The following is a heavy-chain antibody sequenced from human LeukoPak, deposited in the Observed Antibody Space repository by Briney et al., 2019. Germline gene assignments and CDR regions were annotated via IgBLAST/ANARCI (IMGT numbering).Heavy chain of an antibody. CDR2: MVHSGTT. J-gene: IGHJ4*01. CDR1: GGPIKSHF. Sequence: AETLSLTCTVSGGPIKSHFWSWARQPPGRRREGIGHMVHSGTTNYNPSLKRPVTISLDTFQNQFFLRQTSATAAGTAVYFCVRTNHGDLTYYFAYSGHGTLVTVSS. CDR3: VRTNHGDLTYYFAY. D-gene: IGHD1-14*01. V-gene: IGHV4-59*11.